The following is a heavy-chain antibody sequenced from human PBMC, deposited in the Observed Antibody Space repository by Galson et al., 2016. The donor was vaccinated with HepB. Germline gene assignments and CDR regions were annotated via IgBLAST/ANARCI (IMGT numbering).Heavy chain of an antibody. CDR3: ARDVRAFWSAYSAHDAFDI. J-gene: IGHJ3*02. CDR1: GFTFSTYS. CDR2: ISATRTYI. V-gene: IGHV3-21*01. Sequence: SLRLSCAASGFTFSTYSMNWVRQAPGKGLEWVSSISATRTYIYYADSVKGRFVISRDNAENSLYLQMDSLTAEDTAVYYCARDVRAFWSAYSAHDAFDIWGQGKKVTVSS. D-gene: IGHD3-3*01.